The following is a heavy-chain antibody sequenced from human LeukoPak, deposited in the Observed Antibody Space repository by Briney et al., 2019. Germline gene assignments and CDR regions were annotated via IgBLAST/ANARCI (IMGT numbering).Heavy chain of an antibody. V-gene: IGHV3-11*06. CDR3: ARQALRSSFDY. CDR1: GFTFSDFY. Sequence: PGGSLRLSCAASGFTFSDFYMSWIRQAPGKGLEWVSYISFSSSYTNYADSVKGRFTISRDSARNSLYLQTNSLRAEDTAVYYCARQALRSSFDYWSQGTLVTVSS. CDR2: ISFSSSYT. J-gene: IGHJ4*02. D-gene: IGHD6-6*01.